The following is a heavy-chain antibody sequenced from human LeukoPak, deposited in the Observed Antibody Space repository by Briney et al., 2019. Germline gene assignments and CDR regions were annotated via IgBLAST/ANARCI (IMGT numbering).Heavy chain of an antibody. CDR2: IIPIFGTA. D-gene: IGHD3-22*01. J-gene: IGHJ4*02. V-gene: IGHV1-69*01. CDR3: ARTYYYDSSGYYHFDY. CDR1: GGTFSSYA. Sequence: SVKVSCKASGGTFSSYAISWVRQAPGQGLEWMGGIIPIFGTANYAQKFQGRVTITADESTSTAYMELSSLRSEDTAVYYCARTYYYDSSGYYHFDYWGQGTLVTVSS.